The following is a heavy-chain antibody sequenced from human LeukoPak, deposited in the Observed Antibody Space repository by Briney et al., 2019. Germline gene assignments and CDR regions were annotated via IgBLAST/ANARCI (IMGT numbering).Heavy chain of an antibody. CDR3: ARDQCSGGSCYDWFDP. D-gene: IGHD2-15*01. CDR1: GFTVSSNY. J-gene: IGHJ5*02. V-gene: IGHV3-53*01. Sequence: GGSLRLSRAASGFTVSSNYMSWVRQAPGKGPEWVSVIYSGGNTYYGDSVKGRFTISRDNSKNTLYLQMNSLRAEDTAVYYCARDQCSGGSCYDWFDPWGQGTLVTVSS. CDR2: IYSGGNT.